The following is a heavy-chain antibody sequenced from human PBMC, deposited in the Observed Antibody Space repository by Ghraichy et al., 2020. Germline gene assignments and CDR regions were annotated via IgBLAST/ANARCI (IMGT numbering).Heavy chain of an antibody. D-gene: IGHD1-14*01. V-gene: IGHV1-18*01. CDR3: ARVPPYDTSALDRNHFYYYGMDV. J-gene: IGHJ6*02. Sequence: ASVKVSCKASGYSFTRYGVSWVRQAPGQGLEWMGWINPYNGNTNYAQHFQGRVTMTTDTSTRTAYLDLRTLRSDDTAVYYCARVPPYDTSALDRNHFYYYGMDVWGQGTTVTVSS. CDR2: INPYNGNT. CDR1: GYSFTRYG.